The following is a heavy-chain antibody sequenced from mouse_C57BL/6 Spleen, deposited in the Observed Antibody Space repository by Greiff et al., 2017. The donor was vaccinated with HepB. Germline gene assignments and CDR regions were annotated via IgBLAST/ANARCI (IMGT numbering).Heavy chain of an antibody. CDR2: IDPSDSYT. CDR1: GYTFTSYW. V-gene: IGHV1-69*01. Sequence: QVQLQQSGAELVMPGASVKLSCKASGYTFTSYWMHWVKQRPGQGLEWIGEIDPSDSYTNYNQKFKGKSTLTVDKSSSTAYMQLSSLTSEDSAVYYCAIGVYFDYWGQGTTLTVSS. D-gene: IGHD3-3*01. J-gene: IGHJ2*01. CDR3: AIGVYFDY.